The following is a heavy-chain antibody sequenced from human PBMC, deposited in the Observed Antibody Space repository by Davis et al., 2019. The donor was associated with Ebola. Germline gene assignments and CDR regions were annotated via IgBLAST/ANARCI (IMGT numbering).Heavy chain of an antibody. J-gene: IGHJ4*02. Sequence: ASVKVSCKASGYTFTSYDIHWVRQATGQGLEWMGWMSPNSGNTGYARKFQGRVTMTRDTSISTTYMELSSLSSEDTAVYYCARLALDTAVVFDYWGQGTLVTISS. CDR3: ARLALDTAVVFDY. CDR2: MSPNSGNT. CDR1: GYTFTSYD. D-gene: IGHD5-18*01. V-gene: IGHV1-8*01.